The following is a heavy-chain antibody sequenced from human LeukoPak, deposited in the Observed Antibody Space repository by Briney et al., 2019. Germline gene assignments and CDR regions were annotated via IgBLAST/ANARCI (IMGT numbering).Heavy chain of an antibody. J-gene: IGHJ4*02. CDR1: GGSISSYY. V-gene: IGHV4-59*08. D-gene: IGHD3-16*01. CDR3: ARHRRGGYYFDY. Sequence: TSETLSLTCTVSGGSISSYYWSWIRQPPGEGLEWIGYIYYSGSTNYNPSLKSRVTISVDTSKNQFSLKLSSVTAADTAVYYCARHRRGGYYFDYWGQGTLVTVSS. CDR2: IYYSGST.